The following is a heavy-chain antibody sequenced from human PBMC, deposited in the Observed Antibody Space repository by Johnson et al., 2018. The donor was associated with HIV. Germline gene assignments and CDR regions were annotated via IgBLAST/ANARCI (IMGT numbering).Heavy chain of an antibody. CDR3: ARDRPSKWLRSNDDVFDI. D-gene: IGHD5-12*01. V-gene: IGHV3-11*04. CDR1: GFTFDDYG. J-gene: IGHJ3*02. CDR2: ISSSGSTI. Sequence: QVQLVESGGGVVRPGDSLRLSSVASGFTFDDYGMNWVCQAPGKGLEWVSYISSSGSTIYYVDSVKGRVTLSRDNAKNSLYLQMNSLRAEDTAVYYCARDRPSKWLRSNDDVFDIWGQGTMVTVSS.